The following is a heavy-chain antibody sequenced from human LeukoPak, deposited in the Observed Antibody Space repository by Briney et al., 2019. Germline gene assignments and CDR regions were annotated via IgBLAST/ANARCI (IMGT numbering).Heavy chain of an antibody. CDR2: INSDGTST. CDR3: ARPQVNDYGDCGI. D-gene: IGHD4-17*01. CDR1: AITLSDYW. Sequence: PGGSLRLSCAVSAITLSDYWMHWVRQTPDKRLVWVSRINSDGTSTTYADSVKGRFTISRDNAKNSLLLQMNSLRAEDTAVYYCARPQVNDYGDCGIWGQGTMVAVSS. V-gene: IGHV3-74*03. J-gene: IGHJ3*02.